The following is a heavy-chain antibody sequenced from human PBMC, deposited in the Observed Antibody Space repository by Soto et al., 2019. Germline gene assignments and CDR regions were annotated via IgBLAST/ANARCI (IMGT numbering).Heavy chain of an antibody. D-gene: IGHD6-19*01. J-gene: IGHJ4*02. CDR3: AGDGDQYSSGWYLPFDY. CDR2: INAGNGNT. V-gene: IGHV1-3*01. Sequence: ASVKVSCKASGYTFTSYAMHWVRQAPGQRLEWMGWINAGNGNTKYSQKFQGRVTITRDTSASTAYMELSSLRSEDTAVYYCAGDGDQYSSGWYLPFDYWGQGTLVTVSS. CDR1: GYTFTSYA.